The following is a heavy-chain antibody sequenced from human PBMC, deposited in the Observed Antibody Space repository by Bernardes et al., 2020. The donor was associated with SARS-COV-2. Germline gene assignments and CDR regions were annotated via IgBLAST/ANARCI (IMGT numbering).Heavy chain of an antibody. J-gene: IGHJ4*02. V-gene: IGHV3-21*01. CDR1: GFTFSSYS. D-gene: IGHD4-17*01. Sequence: GGSLRLSCAASGFTFSSYSMNWVRQAPGKGLEWVSSISSSSSYIYYADSVKGRFTISRDNAKNSLYLQMNSLRAEDTAVYYCAREPDYGGNVDYWGQGTLVTVSS. CDR3: AREPDYGGNVDY. CDR2: ISSSSSYI.